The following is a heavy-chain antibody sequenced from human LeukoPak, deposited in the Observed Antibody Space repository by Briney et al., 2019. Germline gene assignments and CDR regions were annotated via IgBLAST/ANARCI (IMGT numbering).Heavy chain of an antibody. CDR3: ARGRAIMGEPPQFDY. Sequence: PSETLSLTCTVSGGSISSGGYYWSSIRRHPGKGLEWIGYIYYSGSTYYNPSLKSRVTISVDTSKNQFSLKLSSVTAADTAVYYCARGRAIMGEPPQFDYWGQGTLATVSS. CDR2: IYYSGST. J-gene: IGHJ4*02. D-gene: IGHD1-26*01. V-gene: IGHV4-31*03. CDR1: GGSISSGGYY.